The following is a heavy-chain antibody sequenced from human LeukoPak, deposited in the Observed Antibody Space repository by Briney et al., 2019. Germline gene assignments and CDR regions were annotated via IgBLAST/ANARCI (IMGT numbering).Heavy chain of an antibody. CDR3: ARDRGGQLRWWLNAFDI. V-gene: IGHV3-30*04. CDR1: GFTFSSYA. Sequence: GRSLRLSCAASGFTFSSYAMHWVRQAPGKGLEWVAVISYDGSNKYYADSVKGRFTISRDNSKNTLYLQMNSLRAEDTAVYYCARDRGGQLRWWLNAFDIWGQGTMVTVSS. CDR2: ISYDGSNK. J-gene: IGHJ3*02. D-gene: IGHD4-23*01.